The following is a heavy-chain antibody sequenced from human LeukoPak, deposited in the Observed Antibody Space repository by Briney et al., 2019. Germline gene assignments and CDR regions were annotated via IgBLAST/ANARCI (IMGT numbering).Heavy chain of an antibody. V-gene: IGHV4-59*01. CDR2: IYYSGST. J-gene: IGHJ2*01. D-gene: IGHD6-13*01. CDR3: ARTYGSSGLGYFDL. CDR1: GGSISSYY. Sequence: PSETLSLTCTASGGSISSYYWSWIRQPPGKGLEWIGYIYYSGSTNYSPSLMSRLTISVDTSKNQFSLKLSSVTAADTAVYYCARTYGSSGLGYFDLWGRGTLVTVSS.